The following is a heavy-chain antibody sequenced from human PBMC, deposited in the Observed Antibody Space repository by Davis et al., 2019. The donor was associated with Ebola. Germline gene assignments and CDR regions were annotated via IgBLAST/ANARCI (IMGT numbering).Heavy chain of an antibody. Sequence: PSETLSLTCTVSGGSVSSGSYYWSWIRQPPGKGLEWIGYIYYSGSTNYNPSLKSRVTISVDTSKNQFSLKLSSVTAADTAVYYCARHDNREAEWGDVGYYYYGMDVWGQGTTVTVSS. CDR1: GGSVSSGSYY. D-gene: IGHD1-26*01. V-gene: IGHV4-61*01. J-gene: IGHJ6*02. CDR3: ARHDNREAEWGDVGYYYYGMDV. CDR2: IYYSGST.